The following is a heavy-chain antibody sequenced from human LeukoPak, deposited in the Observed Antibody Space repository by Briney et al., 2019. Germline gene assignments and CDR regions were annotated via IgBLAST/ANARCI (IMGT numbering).Heavy chain of an antibody. V-gene: IGHV4-61*08. CDR1: GRSVSRGGHY. Sequence: SETLSLTCSVSGRSVSRGGHYWSWVPKPPGKGLEWIGYIYQSGTPNCNPSLKSRVTLSVDKSKNQFSLKLSSVTGADTAVDYCARDWAAMVYLDSWGQGTLVTVSS. J-gene: IGHJ4*02. CDR2: IYQSGTP. CDR3: ARDWAAMVYLDS. D-gene: IGHD5-18*01.